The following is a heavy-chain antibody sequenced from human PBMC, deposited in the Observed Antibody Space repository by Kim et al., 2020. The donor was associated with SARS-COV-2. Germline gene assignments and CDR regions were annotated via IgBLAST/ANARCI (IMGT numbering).Heavy chain of an antibody. CDR3: ARDATRGGDFDY. V-gene: IGHV3-7*01. CDR1: GFTFSSYW. J-gene: IGHJ4*02. Sequence: GGSLRLSCAASGFTFSSYWMTWVRQAPGKGLEWVANINDPGSDTYYVDSVRGRFTMSRDNAKNSLYLQMDSLRAEDTAVYYCARDATRGGDFDYWGQGTLVTVSS. D-gene: IGHD2-21*01. CDR2: INDPGSDT.